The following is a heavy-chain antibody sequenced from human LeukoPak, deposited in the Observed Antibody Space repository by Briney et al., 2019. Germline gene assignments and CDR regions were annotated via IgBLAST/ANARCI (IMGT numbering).Heavy chain of an antibody. D-gene: IGHD3-10*01. Sequence: TLSLTCAVSGGSISSGGYSWSWIRQPPGKGLEWIGYIYHSGSTYYNPSLKSRVTISVDRSKNQFSLKLSSVTAADTAVYYCAGAGEYYYGSGSYQAGPFDYWGQGTLVTVSS. CDR1: GGSISSGGYS. CDR2: IYHSGST. V-gene: IGHV4-30-2*01. CDR3: AGAGEYYYGSGSYQAGPFDY. J-gene: IGHJ4*02.